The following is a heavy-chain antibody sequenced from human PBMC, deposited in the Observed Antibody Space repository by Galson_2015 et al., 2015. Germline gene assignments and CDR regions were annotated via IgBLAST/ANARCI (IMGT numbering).Heavy chain of an antibody. D-gene: IGHD5-12*01. CDR2: ISSSSSYI. V-gene: IGHV3-21*01. CDR3: ARDWGYDGVATGID. CDR1: GFTFSSYS. J-gene: IGHJ4*02. Sequence: SLRLSCAASGFTFSSYSMNWVRQAPGKGLEWVSSISSSSSYIYYADSVKGRFTISRDNSKNSLYLQMNSLRAEDTAVYYCARDWGYDGVATGIDCGQGTLVTVSS.